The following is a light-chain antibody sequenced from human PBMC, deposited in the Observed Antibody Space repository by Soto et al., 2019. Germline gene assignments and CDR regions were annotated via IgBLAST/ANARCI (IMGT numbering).Light chain of an antibody. CDR2: KAY. Sequence: DIQMTQSPSTLSASVGDRVTITCRASQSISSWLAWYQQKPGKAPKLLIYKAYSLESGVPSRFSGSGSGTEFTLTIRSLQPDDFATYYCKQYNSYLRTVGQGTKVDI. CDR3: KQYNSYLRT. J-gene: IGKJ1*01. CDR1: QSISSW. V-gene: IGKV1-5*03.